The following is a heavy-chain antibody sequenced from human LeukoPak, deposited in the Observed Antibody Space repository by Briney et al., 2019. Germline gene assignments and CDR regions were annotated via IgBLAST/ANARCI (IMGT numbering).Heavy chain of an antibody. CDR2: IGSDNKP. J-gene: IGHJ4*02. Sequence: GGSLRLSCEASGFTFSAYAMTWVRQAPGKGLEWVSSIGSDNKPRYSESVKGGFAISRDNSKNTLYLQMTSVRAEDTAVYYCAKEQFLRYFDRNGYYFDHWGQGTLVTVSS. D-gene: IGHD3-9*01. CDR1: GFTFSAYA. CDR3: AKEQFLRYFDRNGYYFDH. V-gene: IGHV3-23*05.